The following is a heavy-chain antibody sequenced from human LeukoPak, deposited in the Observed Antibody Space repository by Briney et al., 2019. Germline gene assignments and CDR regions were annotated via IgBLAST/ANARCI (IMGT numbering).Heavy chain of an antibody. J-gene: IGHJ4*02. CDR1: GGSFSGYY. CDR3: AKGGHSSGWLRKYVFDY. V-gene: IGHV4-34*01. Sequence: SETLSLTCAVYGGSFSGYYWSWIRQPPGKGLEWIGEINHSGSTNYNPSLKSRVTISVDTSKNQFSPKLSSVTAADTAVYYCAKGGHSSGWLRKYVFDYWGQGTLVTVSS. D-gene: IGHD6-19*01. CDR2: INHSGST.